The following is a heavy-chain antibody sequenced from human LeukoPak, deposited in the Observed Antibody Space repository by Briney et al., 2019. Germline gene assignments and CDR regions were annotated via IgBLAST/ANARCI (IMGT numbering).Heavy chain of an antibody. J-gene: IGHJ4*02. CDR1: GYTFTSYY. Sequence: ASVKVSCKASGYTFTSYYIHWVRQAPGQGLEWMGKINPSGGDTVYAQKFQARVTMTRDTSTSTVYMELGSLRSEDTAVYYCARPPYYYGSSGPWDYWGQGTLVTVSS. V-gene: IGHV1-46*01. CDR3: ARPPYYYGSSGPWDY. D-gene: IGHD3-22*01. CDR2: INPSGGDT.